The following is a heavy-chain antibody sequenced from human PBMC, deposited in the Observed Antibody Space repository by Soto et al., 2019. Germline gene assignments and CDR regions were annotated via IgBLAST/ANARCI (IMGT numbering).Heavy chain of an antibody. Sequence: VQLLESGGGLVQPGGSLRLSCAASGFTFSSYAMSWVRQAPGKGLEWVSAISGSGGSTYYADSVKGRFTISRDNSKNALYLQMNGLRAEDTAVYYCAKPSVPRARKQVTFDFWGQGTLVTVSS. V-gene: IGHV3-23*01. D-gene: IGHD2-21*02. CDR2: ISGSGGST. CDR1: GFTFSSYA. CDR3: AKPSVPRARKQVTFDF. J-gene: IGHJ5*01.